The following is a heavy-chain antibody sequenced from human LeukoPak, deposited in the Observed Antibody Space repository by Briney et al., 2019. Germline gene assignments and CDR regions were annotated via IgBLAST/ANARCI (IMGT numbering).Heavy chain of an antibody. J-gene: IGHJ5*02. Sequence: ASVKVSCKVSGYTLTELSMHWVRQAPGKGLEWMGGFDPEDGETIYAQKFQGRVTMTEDTSTDTAYMGLSSLRSEDTAVYYCTTHCSGGSCYPTNWFDPWGQGTLVTVSS. D-gene: IGHD2-15*01. V-gene: IGHV1-24*01. CDR2: FDPEDGET. CDR1: GYTLTELS. CDR3: TTHCSGGSCYPTNWFDP.